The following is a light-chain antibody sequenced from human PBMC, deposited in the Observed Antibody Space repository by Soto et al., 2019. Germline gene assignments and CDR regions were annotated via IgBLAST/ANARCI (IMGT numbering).Light chain of an antibody. V-gene: IGLV2-14*03. CDR3: TAFTSGSTPYV. CDR2: DVT. J-gene: IGLJ1*01. CDR1: SHDVGGFTP. Sequence: TPLPQPASVSGPPGVSPTISCIGTSHDVGGFTPVSLYPQLPGKAHQLVIYDVTHRTSGVSDRFSGSRSGNTASLTISGLQAEDEADSYCTAFTSGSTPYVLGTGTKVTV.